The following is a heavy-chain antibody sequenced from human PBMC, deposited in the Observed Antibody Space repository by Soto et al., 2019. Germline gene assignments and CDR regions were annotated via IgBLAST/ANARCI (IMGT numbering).Heavy chain of an antibody. CDR3: AAEGIVGATRPFDY. CDR1: GFTFTSSA. D-gene: IGHD1-26*01. CDR2: IVVGSGNT. J-gene: IGHJ4*02. V-gene: IGHV1-58*01. Sequence: SVKVSCKASGFTFTSSAVQWVRQARGQRLEWIGWIVVGSGNTNYAQKFQERVTTTRDMSTSTAYMELSSLRSEDTAVYYCAAEGIVGATRPFDYWGQGTLVTVSS.